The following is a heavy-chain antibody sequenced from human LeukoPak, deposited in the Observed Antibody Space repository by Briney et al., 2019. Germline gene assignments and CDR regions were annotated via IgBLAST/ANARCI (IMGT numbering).Heavy chain of an antibody. Sequence: PGGSLRLSCAASGFTFSNAWMSWVRQAPGKGLEWVGRIKSKTDGGTTDYAAPVKGRFTISRDDSKNTLYLQMNSLKTEDTAVYYCTTLTGSDKRITIFGVVMSSNRRTKTNDYWGQGTLVTASS. CDR2: IKSKTDGGTT. CDR1: GFTFSNAW. CDR3: TTLTGSDKRITIFGVVMSSNRRTKTNDY. D-gene: IGHD3-3*01. V-gene: IGHV3-15*01. J-gene: IGHJ4*02.